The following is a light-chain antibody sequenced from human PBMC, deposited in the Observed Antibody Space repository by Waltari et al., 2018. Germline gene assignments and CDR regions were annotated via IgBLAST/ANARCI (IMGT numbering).Light chain of an antibody. V-gene: IGKV2-28*01. CDR1: QSLLHSNGYNY. CDR3: MQALQTL. Sequence: DIVMTQSPLSLPVTPGEPASISCRSSQSLLHSNGYNYLDWYLQKPGQSPQLLIYLGSNRASGVPDRFSGSGSGTDFTLKSSRVEAEDVGVYYCMQALQTLFGQGTRLEIK. J-gene: IGKJ5*01. CDR2: LGS.